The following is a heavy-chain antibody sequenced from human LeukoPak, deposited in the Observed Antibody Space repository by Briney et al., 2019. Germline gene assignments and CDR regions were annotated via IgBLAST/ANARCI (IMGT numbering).Heavy chain of an antibody. CDR2: INQDGNEK. D-gene: IGHD1-26*01. V-gene: IGHV3-7*03. CDR3: ASASGTYEH. Sequence: PGGSLRLSCVASGFSFSDYWMSWVRQAPGKGLEWVANINQDGNEKYYVDSVKGRFTISRDNARNSLYLQMNSLRVEDTAVYYCASASGTYEHWGQGTLVTVSS. CDR1: GFSFSDYW. J-gene: IGHJ4*02.